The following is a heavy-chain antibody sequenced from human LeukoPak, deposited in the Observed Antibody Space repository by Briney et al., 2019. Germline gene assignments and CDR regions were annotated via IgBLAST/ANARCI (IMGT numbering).Heavy chain of an antibody. CDR1: GFTFSSYG. J-gene: IGHJ4*02. V-gene: IGHV3-30*02. CDR2: IRYDGSNK. CDR3: AKAGSSWYAETDYFDY. Sequence: GGSLRLSCAASGFTFSSYGMHWVRQAPGKGLEWVAFIRYDGSNKYYADSVKGRFTISRDNSKNTLYLQMNSLRVEDTAVYYCAKAGSSWYAETDYFDYWGQGTLVTVSS. D-gene: IGHD6-13*01.